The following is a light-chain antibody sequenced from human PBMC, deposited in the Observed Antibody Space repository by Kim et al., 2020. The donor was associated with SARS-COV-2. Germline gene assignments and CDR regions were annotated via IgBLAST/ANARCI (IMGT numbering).Light chain of an antibody. Sequence: ATINCKSSQRVLYSSDNKNYLAWFQQRPGQPPKVLIYGASTRDSGVPDRFSGSGSGTDFTLTISGLQAEDVAVYYCQQYYTTPPTFGQGTKVDIK. J-gene: IGKJ1*01. CDR2: GAS. V-gene: IGKV4-1*01. CDR1: QRVLYSSDNKNY. CDR3: QQYYTTPPT.